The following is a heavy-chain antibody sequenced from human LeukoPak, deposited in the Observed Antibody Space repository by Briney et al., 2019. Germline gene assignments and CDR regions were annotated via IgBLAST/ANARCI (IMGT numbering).Heavy chain of an antibody. V-gene: IGHV1-69*01. Sequence: ASVKVSCKASGGTFSSYAISWVRQAPGQGLEWMGGIIPIFGTANYAQKFQGRVTITADESTSTAYMELSNLRSEDTAVYYCARKRGYSYGPFDYWGQGTLVTVSS. CDR2: IIPIFGTA. D-gene: IGHD5-18*01. CDR3: ARKRGYSYGPFDY. CDR1: GGTFSSYA. J-gene: IGHJ4*02.